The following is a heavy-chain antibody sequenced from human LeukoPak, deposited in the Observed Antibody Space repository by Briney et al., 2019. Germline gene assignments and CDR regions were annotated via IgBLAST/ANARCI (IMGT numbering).Heavy chain of an antibody. Sequence: SETLSLTCAVSGYSISSGYHWGWVRQPPGKGPVWIGSMFHGGNTYCNPSLKSRVTMSIDTSMNQFSLNLTSVTAADTTVYFCARTLYCSGATCFSPELLDTWGQGTLVTVSS. CDR1: GYSISSGYH. V-gene: IGHV4-38-2*01. J-gene: IGHJ5*02. D-gene: IGHD2-15*01. CDR2: MFHGGNT. CDR3: ARTLYCSGATCFSPELLDT.